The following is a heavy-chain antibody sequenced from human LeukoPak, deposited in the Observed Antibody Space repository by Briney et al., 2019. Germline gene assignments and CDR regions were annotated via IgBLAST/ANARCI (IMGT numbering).Heavy chain of an antibody. CDR2: ISGSGGST. V-gene: IGHV3-23*01. CDR1: GFTFSSYA. Sequence: GGSRRLSCAASGFTFSSYAMSWVRQAPGKGLEWVSAISGSGGSTYYADSVKARFTISRDNSKNTLYLQMNSLRAEDSAVYDCARGDNSAYKYWGQGTLVTVSS. D-gene: IGHD4-11*01. J-gene: IGHJ4*02. CDR3: ARGDNSAYKY.